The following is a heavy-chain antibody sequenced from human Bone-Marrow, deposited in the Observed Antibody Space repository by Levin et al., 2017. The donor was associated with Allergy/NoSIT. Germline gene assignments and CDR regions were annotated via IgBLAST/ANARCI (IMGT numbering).Heavy chain of an antibody. J-gene: IGHJ4*02. Sequence: TSETLSLTCAVSGYSISTGFYWGWIRQPPGKGLEWIGDVYHAGKTYYNPSLKSRVTISVDTSKNVFSLRLTSVTAADTAAYYCARRAYRSGWSGFDYWGQGPLVLVSS. CDR1: GYSISTGFY. D-gene: IGHD6-19*01. CDR2: VYHAGKT. CDR3: ARRAYRSGWSGFDY. V-gene: IGHV4-38-2*01.